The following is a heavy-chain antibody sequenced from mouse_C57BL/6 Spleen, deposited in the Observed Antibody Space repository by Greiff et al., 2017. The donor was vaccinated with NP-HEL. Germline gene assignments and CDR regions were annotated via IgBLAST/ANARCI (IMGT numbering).Heavy chain of an antibody. CDR3: ARRGGSSFWWYFDV. V-gene: IGHV1-50*01. D-gene: IGHD1-1*01. CDR2: IDPSDSYT. J-gene: IGHJ1*03. Sequence: QVQLQQPGAELVKPGASVKLSCKASGYTFTSYWMQWVKQRPGQGLEWIGEIDPSDSYTNYNQKFKGKATLTVDTSSSTAYMQLSSLTSEDSAVYYCARRGGSSFWWYFDVWGTGTTVTVSS. CDR1: GYTFTSYW.